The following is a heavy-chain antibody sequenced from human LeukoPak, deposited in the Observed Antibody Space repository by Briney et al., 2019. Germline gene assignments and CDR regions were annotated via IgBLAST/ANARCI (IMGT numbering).Heavy chain of an antibody. CDR1: GFTFSSSA. V-gene: IGHV3-23*01. D-gene: IGHD3-22*01. CDR3: AKDRVYYYDSSGYYANDAFDI. J-gene: IGHJ3*02. CDR2: INGGGGST. Sequence: GGSLRLSCAASGFTFSSSAMSWVRQAPGKGLEWVSAINGGGGSTYYADSVKGRFTISRDNSKNTLYLQMNSLRAEDTAVYYCAKDRVYYYDSSGYYANDAFDIWGQGTMVTVSS.